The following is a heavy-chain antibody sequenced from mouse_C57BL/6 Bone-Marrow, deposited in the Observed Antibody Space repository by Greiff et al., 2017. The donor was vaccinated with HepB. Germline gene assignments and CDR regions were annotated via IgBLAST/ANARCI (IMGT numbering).Heavy chain of an antibody. Sequence: LKVSGPELVKPGASVKIPCKASGYTFTDYNMDWVKQSHGKSLEWIGDINPNNGGTIYNQKFKGKATLTVDKSSSTAYMELRSLTSEDTAVYYCARSYPDYYAMDYWGQGTSVTVSS. CDR3: ARSYPDYYAMDY. J-gene: IGHJ4*01. CDR1: GYTFTDYN. V-gene: IGHV1-18*01. CDR2: INPNNGGT.